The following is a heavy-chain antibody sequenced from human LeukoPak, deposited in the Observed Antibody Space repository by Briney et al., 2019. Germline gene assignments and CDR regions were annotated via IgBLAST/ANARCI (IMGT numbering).Heavy chain of an antibody. J-gene: IGHJ4*02. CDR3: ARDSRGGFDC. V-gene: IGHV3-7*01. D-gene: IGHD3-10*01. Sequence: PGGSLRLSCAASGFTFSSYWMSWVRQAPGRGLEWVAKMKVDGREKDYLDSVKGRFTISRDNAKNSLYLQMDSLRAEDTAMYYCARDSRGGFDCWGQGTLVTVSS. CDR2: MKVDGREK. CDR1: GFTFSSYW.